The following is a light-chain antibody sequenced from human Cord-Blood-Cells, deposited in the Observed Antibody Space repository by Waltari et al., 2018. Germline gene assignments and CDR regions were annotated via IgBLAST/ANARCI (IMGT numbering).Light chain of an antibody. V-gene: IGLV2-14*03. Sequence: QSALTQPASVSGSPGQSITISCTGTSSDVGGYNYVSWYQQNPGKAPKLMIYDVSNRPSGVSNRFSGSRSGNTASSTISGLQAEDEADYYCSSYTSSSTGVFGGGTKLTVL. CDR3: SSYTSSSTGV. CDR2: DVS. CDR1: SSDVGGYNY. J-gene: IGLJ3*02.